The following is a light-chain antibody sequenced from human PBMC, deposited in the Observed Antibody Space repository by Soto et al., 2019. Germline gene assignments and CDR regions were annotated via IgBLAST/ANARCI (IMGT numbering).Light chain of an antibody. CDR3: QQSYSTPRT. J-gene: IGKJ5*01. V-gene: IGKV1-39*01. CDR2: AAS. CDR1: QSISSY. Sequence: DIQMTQSPSSLSASVGDRVTITCRASQSISSYLNWYQQKPGKAPKLLIYAASSLQSGVPSRFSGSGSGTDFTLTISSLPPEDFATYYCQQSYSTPRTFGQGTRLEIK.